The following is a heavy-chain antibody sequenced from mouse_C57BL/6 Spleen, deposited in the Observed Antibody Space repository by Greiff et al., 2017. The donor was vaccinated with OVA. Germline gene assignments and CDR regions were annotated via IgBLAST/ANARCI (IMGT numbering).Heavy chain of an antibody. J-gene: IGHJ2*01. V-gene: IGHV1-82*01. CDR1: GYAFSSSW. CDR3: ARPELNYFDY. Sequence: LVESGPELVKPGASVKISCKASGYAFSSSWMNWVKQRPGKGLEWIGRIYPGDGDTNYNGKFKGKATLTADKSSSTAYMQLSSLTSEDSAVYFCARPELNYFDYWGQGTTLTVSS. CDR2: IYPGDGDT.